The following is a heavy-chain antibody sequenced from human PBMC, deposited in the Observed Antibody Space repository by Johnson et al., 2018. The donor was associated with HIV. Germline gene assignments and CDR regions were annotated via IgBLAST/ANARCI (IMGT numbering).Heavy chain of an antibody. CDR2: ISYDGSNK. CDR1: GFTFSSYD. CDR3: AKEEGLAAAGTGEAFDI. J-gene: IGHJ3*02. Sequence: QVQLVESGGGLVQPGGSLRLSCAASGFTFSSYDMHWVRQAPGKGLEWVAIISYDGSNKYYADSVKGRFTVSRDNSKNMLYLQMNSLRAEDTAVYYCAKEEGLAAAGTGEAFDIWGQGTMVTVSS. D-gene: IGHD6-13*01. V-gene: IGHV3-30*18.